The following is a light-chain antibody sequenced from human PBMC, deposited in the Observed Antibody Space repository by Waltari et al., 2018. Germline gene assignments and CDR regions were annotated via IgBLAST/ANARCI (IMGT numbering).Light chain of an antibody. V-gene: IGKV3-20*01. CDR2: GTS. CDR1: ESIGRV. CDR3: QHYVRLPVT. Sequence: EVVLPQSPGTLSLSPGERAPLSCRASESIGRVLAWYQQKPGQAPRLLIYGTSTRATGIPDRFSGSGSGTDFSLTISRLEPEDFEVYYCQHYVRLPVTFGQGTRVEI. J-gene: IGKJ1*01.